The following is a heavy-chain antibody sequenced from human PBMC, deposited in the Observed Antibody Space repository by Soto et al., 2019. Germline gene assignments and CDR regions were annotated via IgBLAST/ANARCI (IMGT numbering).Heavy chain of an antibody. CDR1: GYSFTSYW. CDR2: IYPGDSDT. V-gene: IGHV5-51*01. D-gene: IGHD3-22*01. Sequence: ESLKISCKGSGYSFTSYWIGWVRQMPGKGLEWMGIIYPGDSDTRYSPSFQGRVTISADKSISTAYLQWSSLKASDTAMYYCARPYYYDSSGRPGAFDIWGQGTMVTVSS. CDR3: ARPYYYDSSGRPGAFDI. J-gene: IGHJ3*02.